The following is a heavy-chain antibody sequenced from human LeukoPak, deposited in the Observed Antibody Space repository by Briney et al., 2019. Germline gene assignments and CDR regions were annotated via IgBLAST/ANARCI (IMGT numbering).Heavy chain of an antibody. V-gene: IGHV4-59*01. CDR1: GGSISGYY. CDR2: ISYSGST. J-gene: IGHJ4*02. D-gene: IGHD3-10*01. CDR3: ARLAMLRGVPYFDY. Sequence: PSETLSLTCTVSGGSISGYYWNWIRQPPGKGLEWIGYISYSGSTNYNPSLKSRVTISVDTSKNQFSLKLSSVTAADTAVYYCARLAMLRGVPYFDYWGQGALVTVSS.